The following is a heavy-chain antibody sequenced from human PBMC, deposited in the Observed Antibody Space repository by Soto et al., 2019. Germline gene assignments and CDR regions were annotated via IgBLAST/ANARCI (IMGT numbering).Heavy chain of an antibody. CDR3: ARAILAGSDCFGMPDS. J-gene: IGHJ4*02. Sequence: PSQTLSLTCAISGDSVSSNSAAWNWIRQSPSRGLEWLGRTYYRSKWYNDYAVSVKSRITVNPDTSKNQFSLQLNSVTPEDSAVYFCARAILAGSDCFGMPDSWGQGTLVTVSS. V-gene: IGHV6-1*01. CDR1: GDSVSSNSAA. D-gene: IGHD2-21*02. CDR2: TYYRSKWYN.